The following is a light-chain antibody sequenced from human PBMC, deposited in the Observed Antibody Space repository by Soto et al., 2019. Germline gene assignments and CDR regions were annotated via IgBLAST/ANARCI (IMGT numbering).Light chain of an antibody. J-gene: IGKJ4*01. CDR1: QGISRY. V-gene: IGKV1-9*01. CDR3: QQLNTYPVT. CDR2: AAS. Sequence: IQFTQSPSSLSASVGDSVTITCRASQGISRYLSWYQQKPGRAPKLLISAASTLQSGVPARFSGSGSGTDFTLSITSMQPEDFANYYCQQLNTYPVTFVGGTKVDIK.